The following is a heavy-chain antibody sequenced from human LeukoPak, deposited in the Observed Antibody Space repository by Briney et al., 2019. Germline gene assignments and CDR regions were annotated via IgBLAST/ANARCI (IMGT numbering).Heavy chain of an antibody. CDR3: ARGGLNALEAFDI. V-gene: IGHV3-33*01. Sequence: PGGSLRLSCVASGFSFSSYAMNWVRQAPGKGPEWVAAIWSDGRRIYYADSVKGRFTISRDNAKNTLYLQMNSLRAEDTAVYYCARGGLNALEAFDIWGQGTLVTVCS. CDR2: IWSDGRRI. D-gene: IGHD1-1*01. CDR1: GFSFSSYA. J-gene: IGHJ3*02.